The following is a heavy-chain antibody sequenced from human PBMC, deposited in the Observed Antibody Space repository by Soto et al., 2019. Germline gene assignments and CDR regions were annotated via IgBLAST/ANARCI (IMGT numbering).Heavy chain of an antibody. CDR2: ITASGDRT. D-gene: IGHD3-10*01. J-gene: IGHJ5*02. CDR3: SKSTVVPFFT. Sequence: PGGSLRLSCAASGFVFRDFAVGWVRQAPGEGRGWVSYITASGDRTSYADSVKGRLVISRDNSKNTLYLDMNSLRADDTALYYCSKSTVVPFFTWGQGSPVTVSS. V-gene: IGHV3-23*01. CDR1: GFVFRDFA.